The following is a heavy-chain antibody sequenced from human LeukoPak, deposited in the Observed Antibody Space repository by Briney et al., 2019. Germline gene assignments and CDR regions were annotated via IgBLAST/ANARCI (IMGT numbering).Heavy chain of an antibody. Sequence: GASVKVSCKASGYTFTSYAMHWVRQAPGQRLEWMGWINAGNGNTKYSQKFQGRVTITRDTSASTAYMELSSLRSEDTAVYYCARVRMGWEDYYGMDVWGQGTTVTVSS. D-gene: IGHD1-26*01. CDR3: ARVRMGWEDYYGMDV. CDR2: INAGNGNT. CDR1: GYTFTSYA. V-gene: IGHV1-3*01. J-gene: IGHJ6*02.